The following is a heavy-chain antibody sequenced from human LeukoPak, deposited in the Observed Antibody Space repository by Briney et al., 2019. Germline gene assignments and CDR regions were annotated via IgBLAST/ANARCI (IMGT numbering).Heavy chain of an antibody. CDR1: GYSISSGYY. D-gene: IGHD2-8*01. Sequence: SKTLSLTCTVSGYSISSGYYWGWIRQPPGKGLEWIGSIYESGSTYYNPSLKSRVTISVDKSQNQFSLKVNSLTAADTAVYYCVANGYYSLDVWGKGITVTVSS. CDR2: IYESGST. CDR3: VANGYYSLDV. V-gene: IGHV4-38-2*02. J-gene: IGHJ6*03.